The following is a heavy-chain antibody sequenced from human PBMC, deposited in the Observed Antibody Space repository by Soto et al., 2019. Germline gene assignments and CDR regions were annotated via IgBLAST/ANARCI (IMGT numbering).Heavy chain of an antibody. CDR3: ARSLNGNYYYMDV. CDR1: GFTFSSYA. J-gene: IGHJ6*03. Sequence: GGSLRLSCAASGFTFSSYAMSWVRQAPGKGLEWVSAISGSGGSTYYADSVKGRFTISRDNSKNTLYLQMNSLRAEDTAVYYCARSLNGNYYYMDVWGKGPTVTVSS. V-gene: IGHV3-23*01. D-gene: IGHD4-17*01. CDR2: ISGSGGST.